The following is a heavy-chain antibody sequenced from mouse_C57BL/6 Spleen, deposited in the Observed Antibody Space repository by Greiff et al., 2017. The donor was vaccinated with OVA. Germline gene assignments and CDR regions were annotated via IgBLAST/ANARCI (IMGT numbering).Heavy chain of an antibody. J-gene: IGHJ1*03. CDR1: GYTFTSYT. CDR2: INPSSGYT. V-gene: IGHV1-4*01. Sequence: QVQLKQSGAELARPGASVKMSCKASGYTFTSYTMHWVKQRPGQGLEWIGYINPSSGYTKYNQKFKDKATLTADKSSSTAYMQLSSLTSEDSAVYYCARVHYGSSYERYWYFDVWGTGTTVTVSS. CDR3: ARVHYGSSYERYWYFDV. D-gene: IGHD1-1*01.